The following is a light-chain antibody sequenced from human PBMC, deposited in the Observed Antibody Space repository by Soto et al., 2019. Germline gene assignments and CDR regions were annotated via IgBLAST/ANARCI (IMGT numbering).Light chain of an antibody. CDR3: QHRGT. Sequence: DIQMTQSPSTLSASVGDRVTITCRASQSISSWLAWYQQKPGKAPKLLIYDASSLESGVPSRFSGSGSGTEFTLTISSLQPDDFETYYCQHRGTFGQGTKVDIK. CDR1: QSISSW. V-gene: IGKV1-5*01. J-gene: IGKJ1*01. CDR2: DAS.